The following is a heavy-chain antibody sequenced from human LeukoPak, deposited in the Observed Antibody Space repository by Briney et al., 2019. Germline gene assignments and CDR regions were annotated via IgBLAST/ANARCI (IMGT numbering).Heavy chain of an antibody. V-gene: IGHV4-59*01. D-gene: IGHD2-15*01. CDR2: IYYSGST. CDR3: ARGYCSGGSCPLYDY. J-gene: IGHJ4*02. CDR1: GGFISSYY. Sequence: PSETLSLTCTVSGGFISSYYWSWIRQPPGKGLEWIGYIYYSGSTNYNPSLKSRVTISVDTSKNQFSLKLSSVTAADTAVYYCARGYCSGGSCPLYDYWGQGTLVTVSS.